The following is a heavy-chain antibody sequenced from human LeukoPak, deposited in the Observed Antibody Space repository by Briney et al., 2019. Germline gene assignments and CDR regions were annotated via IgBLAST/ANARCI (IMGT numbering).Heavy chain of an antibody. J-gene: IGHJ6*02. Sequence: GGSLRLSCTASGFTVSSNYMSWVRQAPGKGLEWVSVIYSGGSTYYADSVKGRFTISRDNSKNTLYLQMNSLRAEDTAVYYCARESADYYGMDVWGQGTTVTVSS. CDR2: IYSGGST. CDR1: GFTVSSNY. CDR3: ARESADYYGMDV. V-gene: IGHV3-66*01.